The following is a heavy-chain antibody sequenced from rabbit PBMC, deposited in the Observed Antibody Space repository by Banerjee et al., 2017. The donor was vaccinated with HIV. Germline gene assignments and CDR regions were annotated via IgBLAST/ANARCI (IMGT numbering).Heavy chain of an antibody. V-gene: IGHV1S40*01. Sequence: QSLAESGGELVKPGGTLTLTCSASGCTLRSSYWICWVRQAPGKELEWIGFIDTGSGSTYYASWAKGRFTITKTSSSTVTLQLTSLTAADTATYFCARDLWGSGDYFYDLWGPGTLVTVS. J-gene: IGHJ4*01. CDR1: GCTLRSSYW. CDR3: ARDLWGSGDYFYDL. CDR2: IDTGSGST. D-gene: IGHD1-1*01.